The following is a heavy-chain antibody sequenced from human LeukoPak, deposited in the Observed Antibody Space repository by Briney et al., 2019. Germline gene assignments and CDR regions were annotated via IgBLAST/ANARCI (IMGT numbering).Heavy chain of an antibody. CDR3: ATYDQRLAFDN. D-gene: IGHD6-25*01. CDR1: GGSISSYY. CDR2: IYYSGST. Sequence: PSETLSLTCTVSGGSISSYYWSWIRQPPGKGLEWIGYIYYSGSTNYNPSLKSRVTMSIDTSKRQFSLSLSSVTAADTAVYYCATYDQRLAFDNWGQGILVTVSS. V-gene: IGHV4-59*08. J-gene: IGHJ4*02.